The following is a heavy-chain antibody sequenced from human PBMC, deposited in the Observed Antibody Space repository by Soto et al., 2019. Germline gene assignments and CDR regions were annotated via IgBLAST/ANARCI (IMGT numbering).Heavy chain of an antibody. CDR1: GFTVSSNH. J-gene: IGHJ4*02. CDR2: ISGSGDTT. D-gene: IGHD1-7*01. CDR3: AKIKATTTLYYFDY. Sequence: GGSLRLSCVASGFTVSSNHMSWVRQAPGKGLEWVSSISGSGDTTYYADSVKGRFTISRDNSKNTLYLQMNSLRAEDTTVYYCAKIKATTTLYYFDYWGQGTLVTVSS. V-gene: IGHV3-23*01.